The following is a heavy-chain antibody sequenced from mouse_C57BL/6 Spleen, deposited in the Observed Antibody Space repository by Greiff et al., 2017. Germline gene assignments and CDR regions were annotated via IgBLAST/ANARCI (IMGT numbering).Heavy chain of an antibody. Sequence: QVQLQQSGPGLVAPSQSLSITCTVSGFSLTSYAISWVRQPPGKGLEWLGVIWTGGGTNYNSALKSRLSISKDNSKSQVFLKMNSLQTDDTARYYCARNWGGYYGAMDYWGQGTSVTVSS. D-gene: IGHD1-2*01. CDR1: GFSLTSYA. CDR3: ARNWGGYYGAMDY. V-gene: IGHV2-9-1*01. J-gene: IGHJ4*01. CDR2: IWTGGGT.